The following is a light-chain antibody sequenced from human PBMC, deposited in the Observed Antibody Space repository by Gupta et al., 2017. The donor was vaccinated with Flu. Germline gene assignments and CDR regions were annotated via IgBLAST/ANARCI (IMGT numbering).Light chain of an antibody. CDR3: QQYGSYSLT. Sequence: PSTLSAYVGDRVTITCRASQSLSSWLAWYQQKPGKAPNLLIYKASNLESGVPSRFSGSGSGTEFTLTISSLQPDDFATYYYQQYGSYSLTFGGGTKVEI. CDR1: QSLSSW. V-gene: IGKV1-5*03. J-gene: IGKJ4*01. CDR2: KAS.